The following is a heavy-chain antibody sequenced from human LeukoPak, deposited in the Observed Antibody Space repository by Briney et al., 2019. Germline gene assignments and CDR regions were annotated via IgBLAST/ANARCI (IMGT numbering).Heavy chain of an antibody. J-gene: IGHJ4*02. D-gene: IGHD2-15*01. CDR1: GGSISSGGYY. CDR3: ARAKRIIDY. V-gene: IGHV4-61*02. CDR2: IYTSGST. Sequence: PSQTLSLTCTVSGGSISSGGYYWSWIRQPAGKGLEWIGRIYTSGSTNYNPSLKSRVTISVDTSKNQFSLKLSSVTAADTAVYYCARAKRIIDYWGQGTLVTVSS.